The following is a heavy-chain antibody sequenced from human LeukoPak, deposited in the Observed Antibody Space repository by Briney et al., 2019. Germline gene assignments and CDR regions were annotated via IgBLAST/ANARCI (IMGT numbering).Heavy chain of an antibody. CDR2: IYTSGST. CDR3: AREGTGNALYYYYYYMDV. D-gene: IGHD3/OR15-3a*01. V-gene: IGHV4-61*02. Sequence: SETLSLTCTVSGGSISSGSYSGSWIRQPAGKGLEWIGRIYTSGSTNYNPSLKSRVTISVDTSKNQFSLKLSSVTAADTAVYYCAREGTGNALYYYYYYMDVWGKGTTVTISS. CDR1: GGSISSGSYS. J-gene: IGHJ6*03.